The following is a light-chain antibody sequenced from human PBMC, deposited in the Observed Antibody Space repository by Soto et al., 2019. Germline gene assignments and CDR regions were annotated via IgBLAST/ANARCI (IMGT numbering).Light chain of an antibody. CDR3: SSYTSGFYV. Sequence: QSVLTQPASVSGSPGQSITISCTGTSSEVGGYNYVSWYQQHPGKAPKLMIYDVSDRPSGVSNRFSGSKSGNTASLTISGLQAEDEADYYCSSYTSGFYVFGTGTKVTVL. CDR1: SSEVGGYNY. CDR2: DVS. V-gene: IGLV2-14*01. J-gene: IGLJ1*01.